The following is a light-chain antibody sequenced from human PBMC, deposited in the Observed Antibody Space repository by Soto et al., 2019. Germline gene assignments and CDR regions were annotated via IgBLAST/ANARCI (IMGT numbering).Light chain of an antibody. CDR1: NSDVGGYNY. V-gene: IGLV2-14*03. Sequence: QSVLTQPASVSGSPGQSITIPCTGTNSDVGGYNYVSWYQQHPGKAPKLLIYEVSNRPSGVSDRFSGSKSGSTASLTISGLQADDEADYYCTSWTTNNIPYVFGTGTKLTVL. CDR3: TSWTTNNIPYV. J-gene: IGLJ1*01. CDR2: EVS.